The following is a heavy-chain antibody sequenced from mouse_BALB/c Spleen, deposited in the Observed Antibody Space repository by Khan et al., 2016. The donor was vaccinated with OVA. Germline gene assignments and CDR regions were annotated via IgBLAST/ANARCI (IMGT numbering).Heavy chain of an antibody. D-gene: IGHD1-1*01. Sequence: VQLQQSGPELVKPGASVKISCKASGYSFTGYFMNWVMQSHGKSLEWIGRINPHIGETFYNQKFKGKATLTVDESSSTAHMELQSLASEDSAVYYCARIYGSDFDYWGQGTTLTVSS. V-gene: IGHV1-20*02. J-gene: IGHJ2*01. CDR1: GYSFTGYF. CDR3: ARIYGSDFDY. CDR2: INPHIGET.